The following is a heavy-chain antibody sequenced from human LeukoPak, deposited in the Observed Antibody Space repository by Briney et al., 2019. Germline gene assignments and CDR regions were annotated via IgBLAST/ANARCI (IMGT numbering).Heavy chain of an antibody. CDR1: GFTFSSYA. Sequence: PGRSLRLSCAASGFTFSSYAMHWVRQAPGKGLESVAVISYDGSNKYYADSVKGRFTISRDNSKNTLFLQMTSLSAEDAAVYYCAREVGATYWYFDLWGRGTLVTVSS. CDR3: AREVGATYWYFDL. J-gene: IGHJ2*01. V-gene: IGHV3-30-3*01. D-gene: IGHD1-26*01. CDR2: ISYDGSNK.